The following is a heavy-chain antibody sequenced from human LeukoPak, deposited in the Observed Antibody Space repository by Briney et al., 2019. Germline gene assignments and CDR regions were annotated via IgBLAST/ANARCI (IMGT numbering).Heavy chain of an antibody. Sequence: PTETLSLTCTVSGGSISSYYWSWIRQPPGKGLEWIGYIYNSGSTNYNHSLKSRVTISEDMSNTQFSLKLSSVTAADTAVYYCARALRLCGGNSGIAFDIWGQATMVTVSS. CDR2: IYNSGST. CDR1: GGSISSYY. V-gene: IGHV4-59*01. D-gene: IGHD4-23*01. J-gene: IGHJ3*02. CDR3: ARALRLCGGNSGIAFDI.